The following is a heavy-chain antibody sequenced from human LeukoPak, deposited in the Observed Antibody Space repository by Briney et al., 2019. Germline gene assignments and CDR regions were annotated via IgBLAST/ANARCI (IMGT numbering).Heavy chain of an antibody. V-gene: IGHV1-18*01. CDR1: GYTFTSYG. D-gene: IGHD5-24*01. Sequence: ASVKVFCKASGYTFTSYGISWERQAPGQGIQRMGWISAYNGNTNYAQKLQGRVTMTTDTSTSTAYMELRSLRSDDTAVYYCARDRESRGYRDYWGQGTLVTASS. CDR2: ISAYNGNT. CDR3: ARDRESRGYRDY. J-gene: IGHJ4*02.